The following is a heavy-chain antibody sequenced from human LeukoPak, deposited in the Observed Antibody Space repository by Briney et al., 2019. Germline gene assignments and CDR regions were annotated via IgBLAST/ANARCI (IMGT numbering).Heavy chain of an antibody. Sequence: ASVKVSRKASGYTFTSYGISWVRQAPGQGLECMGWISAYNGNTNYAQKLQGRVTMTTDTSTSTAYMELRSLRSDDTAVYYCARVAAAGCSGGSCLLFQFDPWGQGTLVTVSS. CDR1: GYTFTSYG. CDR3: ARVAAAGCSGGSCLLFQFDP. J-gene: IGHJ5*02. D-gene: IGHD2-15*01. V-gene: IGHV1-18*01. CDR2: ISAYNGNT.